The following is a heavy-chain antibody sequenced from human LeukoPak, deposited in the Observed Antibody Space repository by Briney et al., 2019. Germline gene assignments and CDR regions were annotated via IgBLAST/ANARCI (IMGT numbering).Heavy chain of an antibody. Sequence: GRSLRLSCAASGFTFSNYGMHWVRQAPGKGLEWVAVIWSDGSIKYYADSVKGRFTISRDNSRNTLYLQMNSLRAEGTAVYYCARGPIAVAGTPSIYQHWGQGTLVTVSS. CDR3: ARGPIAVAGTPSIYQH. V-gene: IGHV3-33*01. CDR1: GFTFSNYG. CDR2: IWSDGSIK. D-gene: IGHD6-19*01. J-gene: IGHJ1*01.